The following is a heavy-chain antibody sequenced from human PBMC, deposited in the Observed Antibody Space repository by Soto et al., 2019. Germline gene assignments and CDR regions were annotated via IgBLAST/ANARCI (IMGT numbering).Heavy chain of an antibody. J-gene: IGHJ6*02. V-gene: IGHV4-39*01. CDR3: AGPGTTGTTTLYYYYGMDV. Sequence: KPSETLSLTCTVSGGSISSSSYYWGWIRQPPGKGLEWIGSIYYSGSTYYNPSLKSRVTISVDTSKNQFSLKLSSVTAADTAVYYCAGPGTTGTTTLYYYYGMDVWGQGTTVTVSS. CDR1: GGSISSSSYY. D-gene: IGHD4-4*01. CDR2: IYYSGST.